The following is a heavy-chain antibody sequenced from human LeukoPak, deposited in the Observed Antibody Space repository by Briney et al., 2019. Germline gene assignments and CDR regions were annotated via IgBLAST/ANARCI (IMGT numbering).Heavy chain of an antibody. CDR2: ISDSGGST. CDR1: GFTFSSYA. J-gene: IGHJ4*02. V-gene: IGHV3-23*01. Sequence: PGGSLRLSCAASGFTFSSYAMSWVRQAPGKGLEWVSAISDSGGSTYYTASVKGRFTILRDNSKNTVYLQMNSLRAEDTAVYYCAKGAYFDYWGQGTLVTVSS. CDR3: AKGAYFDY. D-gene: IGHD4/OR15-4a*01.